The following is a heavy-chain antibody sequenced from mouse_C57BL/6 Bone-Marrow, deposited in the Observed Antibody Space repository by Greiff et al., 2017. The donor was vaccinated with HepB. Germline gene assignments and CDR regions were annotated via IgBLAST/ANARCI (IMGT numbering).Heavy chain of an antibody. V-gene: IGHV5-4*03. J-gene: IGHJ2*01. Sequence: EVKLVESGGGLVKPGGSLKLSCAASGFTFSSYAMSWVRQTPEKGLEWVATISDGGSYTYYPDNVKGRFTISRDNAKNNLYLQMSHLKSEDTAMYYCARDHYWGQGTTLTVSS. CDR3: ARDHY. CDR1: GFTFSSYA. CDR2: ISDGGSYT.